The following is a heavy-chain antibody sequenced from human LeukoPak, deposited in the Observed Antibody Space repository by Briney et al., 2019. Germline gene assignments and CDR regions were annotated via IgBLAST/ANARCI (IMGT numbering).Heavy chain of an antibody. CDR1: GGSISSYY. CDR3: ARRDYGGNGFDY. V-gene: IGHV4-39*01. CDR2: IYYSGST. D-gene: IGHD4-23*01. J-gene: IGHJ4*02. Sequence: SETLSLTCTVSGGSISSYYWGWIRQPPGKGLEWIGSIYYSGSTYYNPSLKSRVTISVDTSKNQFSLKLSSVTAADTAVYYCARRDYGGNGFDYWGQGTLVTVSS.